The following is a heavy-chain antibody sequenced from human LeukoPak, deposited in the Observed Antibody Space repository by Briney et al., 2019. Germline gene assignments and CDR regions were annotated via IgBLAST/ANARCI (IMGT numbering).Heavy chain of an antibody. CDR2: ISAYNGNT. CDR1: GYTFTSYG. J-gene: IGHJ4*02. CDR3: ARDGYYYDSSGYYVAFDY. V-gene: IGHV1-18*01. Sequence: ASVKVSCKASGYTFTSYGISWVRQAPGQGLEWMGWISAYNGNTNYAQKLQGRVTMTRDTSISTAYMELSRLRSDDTAVYYCARDGYYYDSSGYYVAFDYWGQGTLVTVSS. D-gene: IGHD3-22*01.